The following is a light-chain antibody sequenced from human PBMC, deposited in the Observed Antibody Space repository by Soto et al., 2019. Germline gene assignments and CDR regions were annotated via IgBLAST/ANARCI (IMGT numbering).Light chain of an antibody. CDR1: SSDIGGYNY. CDR3: SSYAATYQE. J-gene: IGLJ3*02. Sequence: QSALTQPRSVSGSPGQSVTISCTGTSSDIGGYNYVSWYQQHPGKAPKLMIYDVNKRPSGVPDRFSGSKSGNTASLTISGLQAEDEADYYCSSYAATYQEFGGGTQLTVL. CDR2: DVN. V-gene: IGLV2-11*01.